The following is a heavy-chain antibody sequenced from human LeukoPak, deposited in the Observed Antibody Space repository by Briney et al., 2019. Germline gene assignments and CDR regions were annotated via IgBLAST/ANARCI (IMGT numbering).Heavy chain of an antibody. J-gene: IGHJ6*02. Sequence: SETLSLTCAVYGGSFSGYYWSWIRQPPGKGLEWIGEINHSGSTNYNPPLKSRVTISVDTSKNQFSLKLTSVTAADSAVYYCARYDSMYGMDVWGQGTTVTVSS. CDR2: INHSGST. CDR3: ARYDSMYGMDV. V-gene: IGHV4-34*01. CDR1: GGSFSGYY. D-gene: IGHD3-3*01.